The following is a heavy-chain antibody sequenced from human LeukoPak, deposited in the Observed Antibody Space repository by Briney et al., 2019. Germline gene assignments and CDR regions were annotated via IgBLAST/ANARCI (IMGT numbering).Heavy chain of an antibody. J-gene: IGHJ3*02. CDR2: IYYSGST. Sequence: PSETLSLTCTVSGGSISSSSYYWGWIRQPPGKGLEWIGSIYYSGSTYYNPSLKSRVTISVDTSKNQFSLKLSSVTAADTAVYYCARVGATIRPDAFDIWGQGTMVTVSS. CDR1: GGSISSSSYY. D-gene: IGHD1-26*01. V-gene: IGHV4-39*07. CDR3: ARVGATIRPDAFDI.